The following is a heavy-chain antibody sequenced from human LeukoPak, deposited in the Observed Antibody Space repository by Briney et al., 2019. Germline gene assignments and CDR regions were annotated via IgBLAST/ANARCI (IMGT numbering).Heavy chain of an antibody. J-gene: IGHJ5*02. CDR2: MNPNSGNT. Sequence: ASVKVSCKASGYTFTSYDINWVRQATGQGLEWMGWMNPNSGNTGYAQKFQGRVTMTRNTSISTAYMEPSSLRSEDTAVYHCARGPNKYDGGNSGSAWFDPWGQGTLVTVSS. CDR3: ARGPNKYDGGNSGSAWFDP. D-gene: IGHD4-23*01. CDR1: GYTFTSYD. V-gene: IGHV1-8*01.